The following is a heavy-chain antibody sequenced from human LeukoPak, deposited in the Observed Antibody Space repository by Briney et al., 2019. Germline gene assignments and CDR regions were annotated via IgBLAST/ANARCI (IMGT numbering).Heavy chain of an antibody. CDR3: AKTTTGYSSGRYPAWPIDY. Sequence: GGSLRLSCAASGFTFGSYAMYWVRQAPGKGLEWVSGIFGSGGSAHYADSVKGRFTISRGNSKNTVYLQMDSLRVEGTAIYYCAKTTTGYSSGRYPAWPIDYWGQGTLVTVSS. J-gene: IGHJ4*02. V-gene: IGHV3-23*01. CDR2: IFGSGGSA. CDR1: GFTFGSYA. D-gene: IGHD2-15*01.